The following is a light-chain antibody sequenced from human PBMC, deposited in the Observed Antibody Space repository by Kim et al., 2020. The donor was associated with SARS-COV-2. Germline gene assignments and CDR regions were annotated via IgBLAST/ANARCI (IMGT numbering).Light chain of an antibody. Sequence: PGKSATRPGGPVQSVPANYLAGYQQNPGLAPGLLIYVASIRPTGIPDRFSGSGSGTDFTLTISRLEPEDFAVYYCQQYGASPRTFGQGTKVDIK. V-gene: IGKV3D-20*01. CDR1: QSVPANY. CDR2: VAS. CDR3: QQYGASPRT. J-gene: IGKJ1*01.